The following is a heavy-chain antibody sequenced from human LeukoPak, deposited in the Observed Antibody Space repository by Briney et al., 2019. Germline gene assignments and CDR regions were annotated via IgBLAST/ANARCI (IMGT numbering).Heavy chain of an antibody. Sequence: GGSLRLSCAASGFTFSSYAMHWVRQAPGKGMEWVAVISYDGSNKYYADSVKGRFTISRDNFKNTLYLQMNSLRAEDTAVYYCARDGGGYYDSSGYSQLFDYWGQGTLVTVSS. V-gene: IGHV3-30-3*01. D-gene: IGHD3-22*01. CDR1: GFTFSSYA. CDR3: ARDGGGYYDSSGYSQLFDY. J-gene: IGHJ4*02. CDR2: ISYDGSNK.